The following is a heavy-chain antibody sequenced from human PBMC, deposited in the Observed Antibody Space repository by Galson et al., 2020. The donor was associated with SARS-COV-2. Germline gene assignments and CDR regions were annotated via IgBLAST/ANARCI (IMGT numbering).Heavy chain of an antibody. CDR1: GFLLSTSGVG. J-gene: IGHJ4*02. CDR3: ARLTYYYDSSGYFGGYYFDS. V-gene: IGHV2-5*01. D-gene: IGHD3-22*01. CDR2: IYWNDNK. Sequence: ESGPTLVKPTQTLTLTCTFSGFLLSTSGVGVGWIRQPPGKALEWLTLIYWNDNKRYSPSLKSRLTITKDTSKNQVVLTMTNVDPVDTATYYCARLTYYYDSSGYFGGYYFDSWGQGTLVTVSS.